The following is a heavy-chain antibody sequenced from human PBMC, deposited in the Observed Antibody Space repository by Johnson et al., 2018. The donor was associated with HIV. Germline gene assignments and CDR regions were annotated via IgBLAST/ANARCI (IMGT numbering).Heavy chain of an antibody. CDR2: IKSKTDGGTT. CDR3: TTDWLRTIVSFDI. Sequence: VQLVESGGGLVKPGGSLRLSCAASGFTFSNAWMSWVRQAPGKGLEWVGRIKSKTDGGTTDYAAPVKGRFTISRDDSKNTLYLQMNSLKTEDTAVYYCTTDWLRTIVSFDIWGQGTMVTVSS. D-gene: IGHD5-12*01. V-gene: IGHV3-15*01. J-gene: IGHJ3*02. CDR1: GFTFSNAW.